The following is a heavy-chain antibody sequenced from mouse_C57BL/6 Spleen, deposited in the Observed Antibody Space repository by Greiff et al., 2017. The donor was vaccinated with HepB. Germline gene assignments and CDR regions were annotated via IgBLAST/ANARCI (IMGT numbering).Heavy chain of an antibody. CDR2: INPSNGGT. V-gene: IGHV1-53*01. CDR1: GYTFTSYW. J-gene: IGHJ4*01. Sequence: QVHVKQPGTELVKPGASVKLSCKASGYTFTSYWMHWVKQRPGQGLEWIGNINPSNGGTNYNEKFKSKATLTVDKSSSTAYMQLSSLTSEDSAVYYCAASYGSSLYAMDYWGQGTSVTVSS. D-gene: IGHD1-1*01. CDR3: AASYGSSLYAMDY.